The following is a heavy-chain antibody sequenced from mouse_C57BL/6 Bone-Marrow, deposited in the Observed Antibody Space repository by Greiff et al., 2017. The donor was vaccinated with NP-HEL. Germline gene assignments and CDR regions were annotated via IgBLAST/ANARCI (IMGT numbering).Heavy chain of an antibody. CDR1: GYSFTDYN. CDR3: ARNGYYPYYFDY. V-gene: IGHV1-39*01. D-gene: IGHD2-3*01. Sequence: EVKLQESGPELVKPGASVKISCKASGYSFTDYNMNWVKQSTGKSLEWIGVINPNYGTTSYNQKFKGKATLTVDQSSSTAYMQRNSLTSEDSAVYYCARNGYYPYYFDYWGQGTTLTVSS. J-gene: IGHJ2*01. CDR2: INPNYGTT.